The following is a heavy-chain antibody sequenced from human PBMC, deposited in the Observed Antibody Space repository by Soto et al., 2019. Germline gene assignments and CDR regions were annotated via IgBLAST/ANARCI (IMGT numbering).Heavy chain of an antibody. V-gene: IGHV1-18*04. CDR3: ARENWNYDYYYGMDV. J-gene: IGHJ6*02. CDR2: ISAYTDNT. CDR1: GYTFTTYG. D-gene: IGHD1-1*01. Sequence: ASVKVSCKASGYTFTTYGITWVRQAPGQGLEWLGWISAYTDNTNYAQNLQGRVTMTTDTSTSTAYMELRSLRSDDKALYYCARENWNYDYYYGMDVWGQGTTVTVSS.